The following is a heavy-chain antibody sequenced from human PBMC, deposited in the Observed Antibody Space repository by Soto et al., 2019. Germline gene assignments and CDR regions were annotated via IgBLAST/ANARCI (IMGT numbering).Heavy chain of an antibody. CDR1: GFTFSDYY. Sequence: QVQLVESGGGLVKPGGSLRLSCAASGFTFSDYYMSWIRQAPGKGLEWVSYISSSSSYTNYADSVKGRFTISRDNAKNSLYLQMNSLRAEHTAVYYCARFLRQLPVPLYFDYWGQGTLVTVSS. J-gene: IGHJ4*02. D-gene: IGHD2-2*01. CDR3: ARFLRQLPVPLYFDY. CDR2: ISSSSSYT. V-gene: IGHV3-11*06.